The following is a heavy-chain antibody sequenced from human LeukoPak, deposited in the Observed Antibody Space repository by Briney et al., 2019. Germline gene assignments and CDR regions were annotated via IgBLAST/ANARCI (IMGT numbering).Heavy chain of an antibody. V-gene: IGHV4-39*01. J-gene: IGHJ3*02. CDR2: IYYSGST. CDR3: ASTIVVVPAAIPPFDAFDI. Sequence: TSETLSLTCTVSGGSISSSSYYWGWIRQPPGKGLEWIGSIYYSGSTYYNPSLKSRVTISVDTSKNQFSLKLSSVTAADTAVYYCASTIVVVPAAIPPFDAFDIWGQGTMVTVSS. CDR1: GGSISSSSYY. D-gene: IGHD2-2*02.